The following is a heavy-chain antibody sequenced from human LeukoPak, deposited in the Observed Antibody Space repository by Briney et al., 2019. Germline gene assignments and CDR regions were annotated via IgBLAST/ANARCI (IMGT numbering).Heavy chain of an antibody. D-gene: IGHD5-12*01. CDR2: INPNSGGT. Sequence: ASVKVSCKASGSTFTGYYMHWVRQAPGQGLEWMGWINPNSGGTNYAQKFQGRVTMTRDTSISTAYMELSRLRSDDTAVYYCARTDIVATSWFDPWGQGTLVTVSS. V-gene: IGHV1-2*02. J-gene: IGHJ5*02. CDR3: ARTDIVATSWFDP. CDR1: GSTFTGYY.